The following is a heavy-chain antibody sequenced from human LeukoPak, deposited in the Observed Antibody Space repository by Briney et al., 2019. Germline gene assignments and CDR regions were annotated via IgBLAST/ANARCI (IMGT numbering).Heavy chain of an antibody. D-gene: IGHD3-10*01. V-gene: IGHV4-39*01. CDR1: GGSISNTSYY. CDR2: MYSSGST. J-gene: IGHJ4*02. Sequence: SETLSLTCTVSGGSISNTSYYWGWIRQPPGKGLEWIGCMYSSGSTYYTPSLKSRVTISGDTSKNQFSLKLSSVTAADTAVYYCARHRVYGSGSLFDYWGQGTLVTVSS. CDR3: ARHRVYGSGSLFDY.